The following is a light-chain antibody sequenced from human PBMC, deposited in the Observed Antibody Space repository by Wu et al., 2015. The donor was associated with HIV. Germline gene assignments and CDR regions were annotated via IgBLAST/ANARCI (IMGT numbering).Light chain of an antibody. CDR3: LQDHTYPWT. Sequence: ATQMTQSPSSLSASVGDRVTVTCRASQIIDSDLGWYQQKPGKAPRLLIYATSTLQSGVPSRFSGGGSGTYFTLTISNLQPDDFATYFCLQDHTYPWTFGQGTTVDIK. CDR2: ATS. J-gene: IGKJ1*01. V-gene: IGKV1-6*01. CDR1: QIIDSD.